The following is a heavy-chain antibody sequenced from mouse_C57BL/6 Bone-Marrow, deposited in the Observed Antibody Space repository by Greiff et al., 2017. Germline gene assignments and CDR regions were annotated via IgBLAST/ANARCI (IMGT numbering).Heavy chain of an antibody. D-gene: IGHD1-1*01. V-gene: IGHV14-4*01. CDR3: TTGLMGSSTRYFDV. CDR2: IDPENGDT. Sequence: EVQGVESGAELVRPGASVKLSCTASGFNIKDDYMHWVKQRPEQGLEWIGWIDPENGDTEYASKFQGKATITADTSSNTAYLQLSSLTSEDTAVYYCTTGLMGSSTRYFDVWGTGTTVTVSS. CDR1: GFNIKDDY. J-gene: IGHJ1*03.